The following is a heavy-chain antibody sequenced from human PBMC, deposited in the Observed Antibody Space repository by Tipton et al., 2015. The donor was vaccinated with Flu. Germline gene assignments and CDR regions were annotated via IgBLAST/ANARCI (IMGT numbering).Heavy chain of an antibody. Sequence: GSLRLSCAASGFTVSSNYMSWVRQAPGKGLEWVSVIYSGGSTYYADSVKGRFTISRDNSKNTLYLQMNSLRAEDTAVYYCARTLLWFGESTFFDYWGQGTLVTVSS. CDR3: ARTLLWFGESTFFDY. V-gene: IGHV3-53*01. J-gene: IGHJ4*02. CDR2: IYSGGST. D-gene: IGHD3-10*01. CDR1: GFTVSSNY.